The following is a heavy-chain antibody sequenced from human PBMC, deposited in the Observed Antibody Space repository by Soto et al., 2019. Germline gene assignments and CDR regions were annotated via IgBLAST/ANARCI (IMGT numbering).Heavy chain of an antibody. V-gene: IGHV1-3*01. CDR1: GYTFTSYA. J-gene: IGHJ4*02. CDR3: ARGPIAKDLGPFDY. CDR2: INAGNGNT. Sequence: ASVKVSCKASGYTFTSYAMNWVRQAPGQRLEWMGWINAGNGNTKYSQKFQGRVTITRDTSASTAYMELSSLRSEDTAVYYCARGPIAKDLGPFDYWGQGTLVTSPQ.